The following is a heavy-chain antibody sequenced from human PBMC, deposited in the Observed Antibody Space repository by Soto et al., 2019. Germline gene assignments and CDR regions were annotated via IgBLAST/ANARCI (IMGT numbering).Heavy chain of an antibody. V-gene: IGHV4-31*03. CDR3: AREAFDYDSRAYRKPTFFDY. J-gene: IGHJ4*02. CDR1: GGSISSGGYY. D-gene: IGHD3-22*01. CDR2: IYYSGTT. Sequence: QVQLQESGPGLVMPSQTLSLTCTVSGGSISSGGYYWSWLRQHPGKGLEWLGCIYYSGTTYYNPSLKSRVTTSVNPSKNLFSLNLSDVTAADTAVYYCAREAFDYDSRAYRKPTFFDYWGQGTLVTVSS.